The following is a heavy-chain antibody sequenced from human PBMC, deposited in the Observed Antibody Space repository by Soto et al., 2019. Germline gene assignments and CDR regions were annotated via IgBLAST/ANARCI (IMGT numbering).Heavy chain of an antibody. J-gene: IGHJ5*02. D-gene: IGHD2-2*01. CDR1: GGSVTRGGYS. V-gene: IGHV4-30-2*01. CDR2: LYRPGHT. Sequence: QLQLLESGSRLVKPSQTLSLTCAVSGGSVTRGGYSWSWIRQTPGMGLEWLAYLYRPGHTIYNPSLNCRVTISLEEPNNQFSLHLTSVTAADTAVYYCARSIVTPSAMFDHWGQGLLFTVSS. CDR3: ARSIVTPSAMFDH.